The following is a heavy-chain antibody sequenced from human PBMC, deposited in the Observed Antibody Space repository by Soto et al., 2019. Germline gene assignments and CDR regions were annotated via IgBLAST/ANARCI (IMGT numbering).Heavy chain of an antibody. CDR3: AREPGRLLRIGYSDD. D-gene: IGHD2-15*01. Sequence: GGALRLSCAASGFTFINYNMNWVLQAPGKGLEWVSSINPDSTYRYYADSMRGRFTITRDNAKDSLYLHMTSLRVEDTAVYFCAREPGRLLRIGYSDDGGQGTLVTVSS. V-gene: IGHV3-21*01. CDR2: INPDSTYR. J-gene: IGHJ4*02. CDR1: GFTFINYN.